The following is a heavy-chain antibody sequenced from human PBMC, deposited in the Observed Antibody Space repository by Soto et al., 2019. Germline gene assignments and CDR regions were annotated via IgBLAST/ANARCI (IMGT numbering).Heavy chain of an antibody. CDR3: AKDGTSGLYSFDF. D-gene: IGHD6-19*01. Sequence: EVQLLESGGGLVQPGGSLRLSCAASGFTFSNYAMNWVRQAPGKGLEWVSTISGSGSSPYYADSVKGRFTISRDNSKNTLYLQRDSLRAGDSAIYYCAKDGTSGLYSFDFWGQGTMVTVSS. J-gene: IGHJ4*02. V-gene: IGHV3-23*01. CDR1: GFTFSNYA. CDR2: ISGSGSSP.